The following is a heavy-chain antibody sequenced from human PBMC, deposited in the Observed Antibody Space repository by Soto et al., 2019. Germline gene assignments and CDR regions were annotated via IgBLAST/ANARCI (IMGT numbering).Heavy chain of an antibody. CDR2: IYYSGST. CDR1: GGSISSSSYY. V-gene: IGHV4-39*01. Sequence: QLQLQESGPGLVKPSETLSLTCTVSGGSISSSSYYWGWIRQPPGKGLEWIGSIYYSGSTYYNPSLQSRVTISVDTSENQFSLNMSAVTAAGTAVYYFACPPDYFWGSYRAAGDAFDIWGQGTMVTVSS. J-gene: IGHJ3*02. D-gene: IGHD3-16*02. CDR3: ACPPDYFWGSYRAAGDAFDI.